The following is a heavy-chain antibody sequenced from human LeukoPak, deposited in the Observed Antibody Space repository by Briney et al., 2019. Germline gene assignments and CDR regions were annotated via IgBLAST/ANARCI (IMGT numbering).Heavy chain of an antibody. CDR3: TRLGHLTTGRRIFDY. CDR1: GCTFSGYW. Sequence: PGGSLRLSCAASGCTFSGYWMTWVRQAPGKGLEWVASIQRHGSEKYHVDSVTGRFTISRDNAKNSLYLQMDSLRAEDTAVYYCTRLGHLTTGRRIFDYWGQGTLVTVSS. CDR2: IQRHGSEK. J-gene: IGHJ4*02. D-gene: IGHD1-1*01. V-gene: IGHV3-7*01.